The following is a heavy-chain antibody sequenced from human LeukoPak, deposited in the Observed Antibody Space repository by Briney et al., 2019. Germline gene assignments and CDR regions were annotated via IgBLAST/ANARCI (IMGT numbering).Heavy chain of an antibody. CDR1: GNTFTSYG. J-gene: IGHJ6*03. D-gene: IGHD2-2*01. V-gene: IGHV1-18*01. CDR2: ISAYNGNT. CDR3: ARVRVVPAAIPSGYYYYMDV. Sequence: ASVKVSCKASGNTFTSYGISWVRQAPGQGLEWMGWISAYNGNTNYAQKLQGRVTMTTDTSTSTAYMELRSLRSDDTAVYYCARVRVVPAAIPSGYYYYMDVWGKGTTVTVSS.